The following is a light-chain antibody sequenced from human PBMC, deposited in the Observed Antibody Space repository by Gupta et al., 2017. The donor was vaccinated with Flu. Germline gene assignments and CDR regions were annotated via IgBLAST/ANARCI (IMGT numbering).Light chain of an antibody. CDR3: QRTDNFPWT. Sequence: PSSVSASVGDTVTITCRASQGISAWLAWYQQKPGKAPKLLMSAASSLESGVPTRFSGSGSGTDFTLTISRLQPEDFATYYCQRTDNFPWTFGQGTKVEIK. CDR2: AAS. CDR1: QGISAW. J-gene: IGKJ1*01. V-gene: IGKV1-12*01.